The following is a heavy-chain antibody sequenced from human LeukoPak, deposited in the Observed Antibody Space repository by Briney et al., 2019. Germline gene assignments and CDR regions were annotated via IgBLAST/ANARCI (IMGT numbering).Heavy chain of an antibody. D-gene: IGHD2-15*01. V-gene: IGHV3-48*03. J-gene: IGHJ6*02. CDR3: ARGWYCSGGSCFSPNYYAMDV. Sequence: GGSLRLSCAASGFTFSSYEINWVRQAPGKGLEWVSYISSSGSTIYYADSVKCRFTISRDNAENSMYLQMNSLRDEDTAVYYCARGWYCSGGSCFSPNYYAMDVWGQGSTVTVSS. CDR1: GFTFSSYE. CDR2: ISSSGSTI.